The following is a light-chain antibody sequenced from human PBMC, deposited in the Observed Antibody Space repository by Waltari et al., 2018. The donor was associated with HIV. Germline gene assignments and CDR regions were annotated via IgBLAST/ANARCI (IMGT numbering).Light chain of an antibody. CDR3: QQYYSTPYT. Sequence: DIVLTQSPDSLAVSLGERATIKCKSSQSGLYSSTNQNSLAWYQQKPGQPPTLLLYWASTRNSGVPDRFSGSGSETDFTLTISSLQAEDVAVYYCQQYYSTPYTFGQGTKLGIK. CDR2: WAS. J-gene: IGKJ2*01. V-gene: IGKV4-1*01. CDR1: QSGLYSSTNQNS.